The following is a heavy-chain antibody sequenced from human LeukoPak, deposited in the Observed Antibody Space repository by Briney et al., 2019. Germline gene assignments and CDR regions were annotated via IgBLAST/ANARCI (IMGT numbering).Heavy chain of an antibody. J-gene: IGHJ5*02. Sequence: SETLSLTCAVSGYSISSGYYWGWIRQPPGKGLEWLGSIYHSGSTYNNPSLKSRVTMSVDTSKNQFSLKLTSVTAADTAVYYRARAYSNWFDPWGQGTLVTVSS. CDR3: ARAYSNWFDP. D-gene: IGHD4-11*01. CDR2: IYHSGST. V-gene: IGHV4-38-2*01. CDR1: GYSISSGYY.